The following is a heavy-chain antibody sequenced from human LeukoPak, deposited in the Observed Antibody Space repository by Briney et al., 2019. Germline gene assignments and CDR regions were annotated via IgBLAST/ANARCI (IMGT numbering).Heavy chain of an antibody. J-gene: IGHJ4*02. CDR1: GFTFSDYW. V-gene: IGHV3-74*01. Sequence: GGSLRLSCAASGFTFSDYWIHWVRQAPGKGLVWVSRINTDGSITNYADSVKGRFTISRDNSKNTLYLQMNSLRAEDTAVYYCARDPSSSSWYTYWGQGTLVTVSS. CDR3: ARDPSSSSWYTY. CDR2: INTDGSIT. D-gene: IGHD6-13*01.